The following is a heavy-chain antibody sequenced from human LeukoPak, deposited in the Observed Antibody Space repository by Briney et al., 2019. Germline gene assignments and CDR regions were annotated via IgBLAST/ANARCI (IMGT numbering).Heavy chain of an antibody. V-gene: IGHV3-33*01. D-gene: IGHD3-10*01. CDR2: IWYDGSNK. J-gene: IGHJ4*02. Sequence: GGSLRLSCAASGFTFSSYGMHWVRQAPGKGLEWVAVIWYDGSNKYYADSVKGRLTISRENSKNTLYLQMNSRRAEDTAVYYCARLPGGVRGVIITQDYWGQGTPVTVSS. CDR1: GFTFSSYG. CDR3: ARLPGGVRGVIITQDY.